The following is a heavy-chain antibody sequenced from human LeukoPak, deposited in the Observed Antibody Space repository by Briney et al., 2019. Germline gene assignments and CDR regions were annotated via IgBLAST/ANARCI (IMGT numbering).Heavy chain of an antibody. D-gene: IGHD3-10*01. V-gene: IGHV3-30*02. CDR1: GFTFSSYG. Sequence: GGSLRLSCAASGFTFSSYGMHWVRQAPGKGLEWVAFIRSDGSNKYYADSVKGRFTISRDNSKNTLYLQMNSLRAEDTAVYYCARDGTMELNYWGQGTLVTVSS. CDR2: IRSDGSNK. CDR3: ARDGTMELNY. J-gene: IGHJ4*02.